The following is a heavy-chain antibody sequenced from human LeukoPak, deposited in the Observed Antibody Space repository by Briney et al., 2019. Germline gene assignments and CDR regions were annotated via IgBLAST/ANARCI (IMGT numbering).Heavy chain of an antibody. J-gene: IGHJ4*02. V-gene: IGHV5-51*01. CDR3: AISRGVGAVYYFDY. Sequence: GESLQISCQGSGSTFTTYWIGWVRQMPGKGLEWMGIIYPGDSDTRYSPSFQGQVTISADKSISTAYLQWSSLKASDTAMYYCAISRGVGAVYYFDYWGQGTLVTVSS. CDR2: IYPGDSDT. CDR1: GSTFTTYW. D-gene: IGHD1-26*01.